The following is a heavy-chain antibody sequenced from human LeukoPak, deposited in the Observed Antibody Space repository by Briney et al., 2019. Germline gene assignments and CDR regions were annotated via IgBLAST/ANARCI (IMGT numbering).Heavy chain of an antibody. J-gene: IGHJ4*02. CDR3: AKDSGLEYYGSGSYSYYFDY. CDR2: ISYDGSNK. V-gene: IGHV3-30-3*01. Sequence: GGSLRLSCAASGFTFSSYAMHWVRRAPGKGLEWVAVISYDGSNKYYADSVKGRFTISRDNSKNTLYLQMNSLRAEDTAVYYCAKDSGLEYYGSGSYSYYFDYWGQGTLVTVSS. CDR1: GFTFSSYA. D-gene: IGHD3-10*01.